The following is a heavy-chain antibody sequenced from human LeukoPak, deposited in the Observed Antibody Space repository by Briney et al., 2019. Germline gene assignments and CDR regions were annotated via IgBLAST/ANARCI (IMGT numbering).Heavy chain of an antibody. Sequence: GGSLRLSCAASGFTFDDYAMHWVRQAPGKGLEWVSSISHSGSISYADSVKGRFTISRDNSKNTLYLQMSSLRAEDTAIYYCAKELTERWVIDAFDIWGQGTVVTVSS. CDR1: GFTFDDYA. CDR2: ISHSGSI. D-gene: IGHD2-21*01. J-gene: IGHJ3*02. V-gene: IGHV3-23*01. CDR3: AKELTERWVIDAFDI.